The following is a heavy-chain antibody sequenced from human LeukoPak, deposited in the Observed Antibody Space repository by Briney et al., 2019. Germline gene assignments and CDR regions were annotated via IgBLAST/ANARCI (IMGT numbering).Heavy chain of an antibody. CDR1: GYTFSTYG. CDR3: ARRYCSSTSCYTNWFDP. D-gene: IGHD2-2*02. V-gene: IGHV1-18*01. J-gene: IGHJ5*02. Sequence: ASVKVSCKASGYTFSTYGISWVRQAPGQGLEWMGWISAYNGHTKYAQRFQGRVTMTTDTSTSTAYMELRSLRSDDTAVYYCARRYCSSTSCYTNWFDPWGQGTLVTVSS. CDR2: ISAYNGHT.